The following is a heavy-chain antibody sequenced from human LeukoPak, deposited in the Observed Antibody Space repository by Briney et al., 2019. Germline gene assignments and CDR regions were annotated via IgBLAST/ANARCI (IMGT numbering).Heavy chain of an antibody. CDR3: AKEGSGGFLYFDY. D-gene: IGHD3-10*01. CDR2: ISGSGGST. CDR1: GFTFSSYW. V-gene: IGHV3-23*01. J-gene: IGHJ4*02. Sequence: GGSLRLSCAASGFTFSSYWMHWVRQAPGKGLVWVSAISGSGGSTYYADSVKGRFTISRDNSKNTLYLQMNSLRAEDTAVYYCAKEGSGGFLYFDYWGQGTLVTVSS.